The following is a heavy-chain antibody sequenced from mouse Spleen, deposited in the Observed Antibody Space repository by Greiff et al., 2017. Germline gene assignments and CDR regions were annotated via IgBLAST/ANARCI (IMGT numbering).Heavy chain of an antibody. Sequence: VQLKQSGAELVRPGASVKLSCTASGFNIKDDYMHWVKQRPEQGLEWIGWIDPENGDTEYASKFQGKATITADTSSNTAYLQLSSLTSEDTAVYYCTKGRRDYWGQGTTLTVSS. CDR2: IDPENGDT. CDR1: GFNIKDDY. CDR3: TKGRRDY. D-gene: IGHD2-14*01. V-gene: IGHV14-4*01. J-gene: IGHJ2*01.